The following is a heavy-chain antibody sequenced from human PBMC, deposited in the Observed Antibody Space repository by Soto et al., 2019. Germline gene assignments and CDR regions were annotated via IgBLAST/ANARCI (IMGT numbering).Heavy chain of an antibody. V-gene: IGHV1-69*04. Sequence: SVKVSCKASGGTFSSYTISWVRQAPGQGLEWMGRIIPILGIANYAQKFQGRVTITADKSTSTAYMELSSLRSEDTAVYYCARDKGSIADQNYYGMDVWGQGTTVTVSS. D-gene: IGHD6-6*01. CDR3: ARDKGSIADQNYYGMDV. J-gene: IGHJ6*02. CDR1: GGTFSSYT. CDR2: IIPILGIA.